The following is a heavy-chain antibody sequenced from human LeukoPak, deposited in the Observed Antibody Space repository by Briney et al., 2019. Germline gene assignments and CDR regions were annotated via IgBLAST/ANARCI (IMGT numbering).Heavy chain of an antibody. CDR3: ARLGPGGHGEFDY. Sequence: SETLSLTCTVSGYSISSGYYWGWIRQPPGKGLEWIGSIYHSGSTYYNPSLKSRVTMSVDTSKNQFSLKLSSVTAADTAVYYCARLGPGGHGEFDYWGQGTLVTVSS. V-gene: IGHV4-38-2*02. D-gene: IGHD3-10*01. J-gene: IGHJ4*02. CDR1: GYSISSGYY. CDR2: IYHSGST.